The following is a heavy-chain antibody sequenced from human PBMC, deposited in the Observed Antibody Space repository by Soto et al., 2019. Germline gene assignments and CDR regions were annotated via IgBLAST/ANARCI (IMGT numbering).Heavy chain of an antibody. CDR2: IYYSGST. CDR1: GGSISSSSYY. V-gene: IGHV4-39*07. CDR3: ARDRPKHYGSGSYGMDV. J-gene: IGHJ6*02. Sequence: NPSETLSLTCTVSGGSISSSSYYWGWIRQPPGKGLEWIGSIYYSGSTYYNPSLKSRVTISVDTSKNQFSLKLSSVTAADTAVYYCARDRPKHYGSGSYGMDVWGQGTTVTVS. D-gene: IGHD3-10*01.